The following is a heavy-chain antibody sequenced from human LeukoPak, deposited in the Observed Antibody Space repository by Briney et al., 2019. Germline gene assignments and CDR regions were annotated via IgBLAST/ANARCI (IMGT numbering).Heavy chain of an antibody. CDR3: ASNSGSYWEGFDY. D-gene: IGHD1-26*01. CDR1: GGTLSSYT. J-gene: IGHJ4*02. V-gene: IGHV1-69*02. Sequence: ASVKVSFKASGGTLSSYTISWVRQAPGQGLEWMGRIIPILGIANYAQKFQGRVTITADKSTSTAYMELSSLRSEDTAVYYCASNSGSYWEGFDYWGQGTLVTVSS. CDR2: IIPILGIA.